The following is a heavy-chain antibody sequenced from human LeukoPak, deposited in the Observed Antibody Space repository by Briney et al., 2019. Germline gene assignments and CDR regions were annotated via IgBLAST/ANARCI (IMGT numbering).Heavy chain of an antibody. CDR3: ARQGSSSWTYLYYFDY. CDR2: IDPSDSYT. J-gene: IGHJ4*02. CDR1: GGTFSSYA. D-gene: IGHD6-13*01. V-gene: IGHV5-10-1*01. Sequence: ASVKVSCKASGGTFSSYAISWVRQMPGKGLEWMGRIDPSDSYTNYSPSFQGHVTISADKSISTAYLQWSSLKASDTAMYYCARQGSSSWTYLYYFDYWGQGTLVTVSS.